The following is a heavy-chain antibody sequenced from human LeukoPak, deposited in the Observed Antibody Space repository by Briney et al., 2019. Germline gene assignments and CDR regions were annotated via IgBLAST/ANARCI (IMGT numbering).Heavy chain of an antibody. D-gene: IGHD6-6*01. CDR1: GFSLSTSGMC. CDR2: IDWDDDK. V-gene: IGHV2-70*11. CDR3: ARMISSSSSLDY. Sequence: SGPALVNPTQTLTLTCTFSGFSLSTSGMCVSWIRQPPGKALEWLARIDWDDDKYYSTSLKTRLTISKDTSKNQVVLTMTNMDPVDTATYYCARMISSSSSLDYWGQGTLVTVSS. J-gene: IGHJ4*02.